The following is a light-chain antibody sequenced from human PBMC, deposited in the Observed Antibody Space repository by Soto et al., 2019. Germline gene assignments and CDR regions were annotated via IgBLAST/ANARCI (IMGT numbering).Light chain of an antibody. CDR3: QQRSDWPWT. CDR2: DAS. Sequence: EIVLTQSPATLSLSPAERVTLSCRASQSVSSYLGWYQQKPGQAPRLLIYDASNRATGIPARVSGSGSGTDFTLTISSLEPEDFAVYYCQQRSDWPWTFGQGTKVDIK. J-gene: IGKJ1*01. V-gene: IGKV3-11*01. CDR1: QSVSSY.